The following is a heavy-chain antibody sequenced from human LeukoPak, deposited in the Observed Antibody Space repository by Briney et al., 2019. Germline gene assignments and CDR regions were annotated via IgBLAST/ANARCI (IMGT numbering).Heavy chain of an antibody. CDR2: ISGSGGIT. V-gene: IGHV3-23*01. D-gene: IGHD3-10*01. Sequence: GGSLRLSCAASGFTFSAYAMSWVRQAPGKGLEWVSSISGSGGITYYADSVKGRFTISRDNSKNTLYLQMKSVRGEDTAVYYCAKLRMVRGVFTDYYFDYWGQGTLVTVSS. CDR1: GFTFSAYA. CDR3: AKLRMVRGVFTDYYFDY. J-gene: IGHJ4*02.